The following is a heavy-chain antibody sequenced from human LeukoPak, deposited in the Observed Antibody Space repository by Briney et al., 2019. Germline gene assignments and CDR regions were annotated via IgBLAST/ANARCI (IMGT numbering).Heavy chain of an antibody. J-gene: IGHJ4*02. CDR3: ARDLTSRAVGDY. V-gene: IGHV1-2*06. D-gene: IGHD6-19*01. CDR1: GYSFTGYY. Sequence: ASVKVSCKASGYSFTGYYLHWVRQAPGQGLEWMGRINPHTGTNDAQKFQGRVAMTRDASISTAYMELSSLRSDDTAVYYCARDLTSRAVGDYWGQGTPVTVSS. CDR2: INPHTGT.